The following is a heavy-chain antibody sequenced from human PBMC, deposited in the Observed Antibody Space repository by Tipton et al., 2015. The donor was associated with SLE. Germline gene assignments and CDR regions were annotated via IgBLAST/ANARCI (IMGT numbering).Heavy chain of an antibody. CDR1: GDFVSSSSYY. CDR3: AREWGSTSY. J-gene: IGHJ4*02. Sequence: GLVKPSETLSLSCTVSGDFVSSSSYYWGWIRQPPGKGLEWIGSFYYSGSTYYNPSLKSRVTISVDTSRMQFSLKMISVSAADTAVYYCAREWGSTSYWGQGTLVTVSS. CDR2: FYYSGST. V-gene: IGHV4-39*07. D-gene: IGHD3-10*01.